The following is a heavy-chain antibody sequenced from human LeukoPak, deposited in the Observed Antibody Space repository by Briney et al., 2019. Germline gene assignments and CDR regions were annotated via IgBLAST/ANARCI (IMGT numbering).Heavy chain of an antibody. V-gene: IGHV4-39*02. Sequence: SETLSLTCTVSGGSITSSSSYWGWVRQPPGKGPEWIGSIYYSGLTYDNPSLKSRVSISVDPAKNHFSLKVTSVTAADTAVYYCASGTFDDYGDCDRGDYFQQWGQGTLVTVSS. CDR2: IYYSGLT. CDR1: GGSITSSSSY. D-gene: IGHD4-17*01. CDR3: ASGTFDDYGDCDRGDYFQQ. J-gene: IGHJ4*02.